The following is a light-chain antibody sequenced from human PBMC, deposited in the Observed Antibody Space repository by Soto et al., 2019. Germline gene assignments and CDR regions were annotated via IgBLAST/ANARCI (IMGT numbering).Light chain of an antibody. CDR3: AAWDDSLEVV. V-gene: IGLV1-44*01. CDR2: SNN. Sequence: QSVLTQPPSASGTPGQRVTISCSGSSSNIGSNTVNWYQQLPGTAPKLLIYSNNQRPSGVPDRFSGSKSGTSASLAISGLQSEDEADYYCAAWDDSLEVVFGGGTKLIVL. J-gene: IGLJ2*01. CDR1: SSNIGSNT.